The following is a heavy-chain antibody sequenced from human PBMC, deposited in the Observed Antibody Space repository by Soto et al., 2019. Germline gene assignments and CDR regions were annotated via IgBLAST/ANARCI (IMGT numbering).Heavy chain of an antibody. D-gene: IGHD3-22*01. CDR1: GFTFSSYG. Sequence: QVQLVESGGGVVQPGRSLRLSCAASGFTFSSYGMHWVRQAPGKGLEWVAVIWYDGSNKYYADSVKGRFTISRDNSKNTLYLQMNSLRAEDTAVYYCATWGSGYCDYWGQGTLVTVSS. CDR2: IWYDGSNK. CDR3: ATWGSGYCDY. J-gene: IGHJ4*02. V-gene: IGHV3-33*01.